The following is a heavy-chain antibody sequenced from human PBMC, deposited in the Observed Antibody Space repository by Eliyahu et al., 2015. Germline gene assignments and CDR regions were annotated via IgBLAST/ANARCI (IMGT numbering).Heavy chain of an antibody. CDR1: GFTLSSYA. V-gene: IGHV3-30-3*01. D-gene: IGHD3-22*01. CDR2: ISYDGSNK. J-gene: IGHJ4*02. CDR3: ARAHFYDTIGYMNDC. Sequence: QVQLVXSGXGVVQPGXSLRLXCXASGFTLSSYAMHWVRQAPGKGLXWVALISYDGSNKYYADPVKGRFTISRNNSKNTLYLQMNSLRAEDTAVYYCARAHFYDTIGYMNDCWGQGTLVTVSS.